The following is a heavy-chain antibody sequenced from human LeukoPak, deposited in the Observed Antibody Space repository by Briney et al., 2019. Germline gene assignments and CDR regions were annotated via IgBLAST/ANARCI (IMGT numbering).Heavy chain of an antibody. V-gene: IGHV3-48*04. J-gene: IGHJ4*02. CDR1: GFTFSSNG. Sequence: GGSLRLSFAASGFTFSSNGMNWVRQAPGKGLEWVSYISATGGTIYYADSVKGRFTISRDNAKNSLYLQMNSLRAEDTAVYYCARDNGGFGELTVDYWGQGTLVTVSS. CDR3: ARDNGGFGELTVDY. D-gene: IGHD3-10*01. CDR2: ISATGGTI.